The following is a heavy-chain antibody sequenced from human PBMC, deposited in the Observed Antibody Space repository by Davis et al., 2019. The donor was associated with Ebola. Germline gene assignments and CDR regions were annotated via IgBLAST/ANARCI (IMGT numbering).Heavy chain of an antibody. CDR1: GFTFSGYG. J-gene: IGHJ6*02. Sequence: GGSLRLSCAASGFTFSGYGMNWVRQAPGKGLEWVSSMSSTGAYIYYADSVKGRFTISRDNSKNTLYLQMNSLRAEDTAVYYCAKDSTAMVMSYYYGMDVWGQGTAVTVSS. CDR2: MSSTGAYI. CDR3: AKDSTAMVMSYYYGMDV. V-gene: IGHV3-23*01. D-gene: IGHD5-18*01.